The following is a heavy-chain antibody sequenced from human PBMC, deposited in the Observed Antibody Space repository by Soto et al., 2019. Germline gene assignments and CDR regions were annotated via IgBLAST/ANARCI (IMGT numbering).Heavy chain of an antibody. CDR2: IIPIFGTA. V-gene: IGHV1-69*01. Sequence: QVQLVQSGAEVKKPGSSVKVSCKASGGTFSSYAISWVRQAPGQGREWMGGIIPIFGTANYAQKFQGRVTITADESTSTAYMELSSLRSEDTAVYYCASHGNGLELRDYYYYYGMDVWGQGTTVTVSS. CDR3: ASHGNGLELRDYYYYYGMDV. D-gene: IGHD1-7*01. J-gene: IGHJ6*02. CDR1: GGTFSSYA.